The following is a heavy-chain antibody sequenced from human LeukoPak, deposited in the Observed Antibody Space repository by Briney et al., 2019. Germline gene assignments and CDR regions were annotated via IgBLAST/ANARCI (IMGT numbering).Heavy chain of an antibody. V-gene: IGHV3-21*01. CDR1: GFTFSSYS. D-gene: IGHD2-2*01. CDR3: ARDRYCSSTSCYHPTDV. Sequence: GGSLRLSCAASGFTFSSYSMNWVRQAPGEGLEWVSSISSSSSYIYYADSVKGRFTISRDNAKNSLYLQMNSLRAEDTAVYYCARDRYCSSTSCYHPTDVWGQGTTVTVSS. CDR2: ISSSSSYI. J-gene: IGHJ6*02.